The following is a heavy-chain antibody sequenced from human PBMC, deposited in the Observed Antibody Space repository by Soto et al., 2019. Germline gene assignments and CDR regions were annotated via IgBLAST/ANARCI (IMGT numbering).Heavy chain of an antibody. CDR1: GGSMSRYY. D-gene: IGHD1-1*01. CDR2: IHYTGST. Sequence: SETLSLTCTVSGGSMSRYYWTWIRQPPGKGLEWIGNIHYTGSTNYNPSLKSRVTILLGTSTSQFSLKVSSVTAADTAVYYCARDLTISSTDRPLDPWGHGTLVTVSS. CDR3: ARDLTISSTDRPLDP. V-gene: IGHV4-59*01. J-gene: IGHJ5*02.